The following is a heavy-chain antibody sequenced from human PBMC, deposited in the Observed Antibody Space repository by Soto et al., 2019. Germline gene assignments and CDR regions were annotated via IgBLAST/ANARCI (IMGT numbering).Heavy chain of an antibody. CDR1: GGSISSYY. D-gene: IGHD5-18*01. J-gene: IGHJ3*02. CDR2: IYYSGST. Sequence: PSETLSLTCTVSGGSISSYYWSWIRQPPGKGLEWIGYIYYSGSTNYNPSLKSRVTISVDTSKNQFSLKLSSVTAADTAVYYCARRYGKNVLAICGQGTLVTGSS. V-gene: IGHV4-59*01. CDR3: ARRYGKNVLAI.